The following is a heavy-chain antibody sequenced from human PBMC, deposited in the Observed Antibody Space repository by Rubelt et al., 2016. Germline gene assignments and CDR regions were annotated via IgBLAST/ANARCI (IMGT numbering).Heavy chain of an antibody. CDR1: GDSIRFYS. V-gene: IGHV4-59*05. CDR3: ARRGSASDY. Sequence: QVQLQESGPGLVKPSETLSLTCTVSGDSIRFYSWSWIRQPPGKGLEWIGSIYYSGSTYYNPSLKSRVTTSVDTSKNQFSLKLSSVTAADTAVYYCARRGSASDYWGQGTLVTVSS. J-gene: IGHJ4*02. CDR2: IYYSGST.